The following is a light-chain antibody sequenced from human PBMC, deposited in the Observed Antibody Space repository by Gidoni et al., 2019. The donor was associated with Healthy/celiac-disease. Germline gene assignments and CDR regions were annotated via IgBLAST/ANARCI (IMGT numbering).Light chain of an antibody. CDR1: SSNIGAGYD. Sequence: QSVLTQPPSVSGAPGQRVTISCTGSSSNIGAGYDVPWYQQLPGTAPKLLIYGNSNRPSGVPDRFSGSKSGPSASLAITGLRAEDEADYYCQSYDSSLSGSVVFGGGTKLTVL. CDR3: QSYDSSLSGSVV. V-gene: IGLV1-40*01. J-gene: IGLJ2*01. CDR2: GNS.